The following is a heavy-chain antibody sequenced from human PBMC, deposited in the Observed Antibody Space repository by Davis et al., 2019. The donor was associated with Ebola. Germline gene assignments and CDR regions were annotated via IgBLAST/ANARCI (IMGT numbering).Heavy chain of an antibody. V-gene: IGHV4-34*01. CDR3: GMIPFWNGSVDV. Sequence: SETLSLTCAVYGVSFSPYYWSWIRQSPQKGLEWIGSINHSGSTNYNPSLNSRVTISIDTSKNQFSLNLTSVTGADTAVYYCGMIPFWNGSVDVWGKGTKVTVSS. CDR2: INHSGST. CDR1: GVSFSPYY. J-gene: IGHJ6*04. D-gene: IGHD3-3*01.